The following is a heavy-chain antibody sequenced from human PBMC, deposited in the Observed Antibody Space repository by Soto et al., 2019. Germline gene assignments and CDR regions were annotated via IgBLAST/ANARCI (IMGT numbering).Heavy chain of an antibody. J-gene: IGHJ6*02. Sequence: ASVKVCCKASGGTFSSYAISWVRQAPGQGLEWMGGIIPIFGTANYAQKFQGRVTITADESTSTAYMELSSLRSEDTAVYYCARDHKPTYYYDSSGYYRSYYYGMDVWGQGTTVTVSS. D-gene: IGHD3-22*01. V-gene: IGHV1-69*01. CDR1: GGTFSSYA. CDR3: ARDHKPTYYYDSSGYYRSYYYGMDV. CDR2: IIPIFGTA.